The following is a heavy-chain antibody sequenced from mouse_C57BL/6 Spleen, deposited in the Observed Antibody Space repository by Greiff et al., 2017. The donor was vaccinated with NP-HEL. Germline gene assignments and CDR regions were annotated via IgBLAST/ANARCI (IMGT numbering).Heavy chain of an antibody. J-gene: IGHJ2*01. CDR2: INYDGSST. Sequence: EVQVVESEGGLVQPGSSMKLSCTASGFTFSDYYMAWVHQVPEKGLEWVANINYDGSSTYYLDSLKSRFIISRDNAKNILYLQMSSLKSEDTATYYCARVYDGYLDYWGQGTTLTVSS. D-gene: IGHD2-3*01. CDR1: GFTFSDYY. CDR3: ARVYDGYLDY. V-gene: IGHV5-16*01.